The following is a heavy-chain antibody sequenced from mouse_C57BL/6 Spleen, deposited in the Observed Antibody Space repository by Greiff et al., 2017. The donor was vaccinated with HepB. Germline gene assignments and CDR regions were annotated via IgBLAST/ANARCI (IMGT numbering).Heavy chain of an antibody. V-gene: IGHV2-2*01. D-gene: IGHD4-1*01. J-gene: IGHJ2*01. CDR3: ARNPLTGKGFDY. CDR1: GFSLTSYG. Sequence: QVQLKESGPGLVQPSQSLSITCTVSGFSLTSYGVHWVRQSPGKGLEWLGVIWSGGSTDYNAAFISRLSISKDNSKSQVFFKMNSLQADDTAIYYCARNPLTGKGFDYWGQGTTLTVSS. CDR2: IWSGGST.